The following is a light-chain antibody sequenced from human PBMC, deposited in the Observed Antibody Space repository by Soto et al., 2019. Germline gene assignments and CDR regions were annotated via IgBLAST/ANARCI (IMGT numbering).Light chain of an antibody. Sequence: EIVLTQSPGTLSLSPGERATISCRASQSVGKNYLAWYQQKPGQAPRFLIYGASSRATGIPDRFSGSGSGTDFTLTISRLEPEDFAVYYCQQYADSPRTFGQGTKVGNQT. J-gene: IGKJ1*01. V-gene: IGKV3-20*01. CDR2: GAS. CDR1: QSVGKNY. CDR3: QQYADSPRT.